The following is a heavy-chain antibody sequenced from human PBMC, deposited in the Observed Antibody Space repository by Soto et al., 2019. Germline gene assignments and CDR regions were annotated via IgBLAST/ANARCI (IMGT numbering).Heavy chain of an antibody. J-gene: IGHJ4*02. V-gene: IGHV4-39*01. CDR1: GGSITTNSYY. Sequence: PSETLSLTCTVSGGSITTNSYYWGWIRQSPGKGLEWIGNIFYSGNTYYNPSLKSRVTISVDTSTNQFSLKVNPVTAADSAFYYCARHVGQLDYWGPGVLVTVSS. CDR3: ARHVGQLDY. D-gene: IGHD6-13*01. CDR2: IFYSGNT.